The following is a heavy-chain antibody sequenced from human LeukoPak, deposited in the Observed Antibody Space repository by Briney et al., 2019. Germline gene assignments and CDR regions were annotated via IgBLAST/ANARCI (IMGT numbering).Heavy chain of an antibody. CDR1: GGSISSYY. Sequence: SETLSLTCTVSGGSISSYYWSWIRQPPGKGLEWIGYIYYSGSTNYNPSLKSRVTISVDTSKNQFSLKLSSVTAADTAVYYCARAGRLGELSLSPLDYWGQGTLVTVS. J-gene: IGHJ4*02. CDR2: IYYSGST. V-gene: IGHV4-59*01. D-gene: IGHD3-16*02. CDR3: ARAGRLGELSLSPLDY.